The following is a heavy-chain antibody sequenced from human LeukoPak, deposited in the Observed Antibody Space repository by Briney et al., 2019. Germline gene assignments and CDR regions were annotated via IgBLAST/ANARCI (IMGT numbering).Heavy chain of an antibody. V-gene: IGHV3-11*04. D-gene: IGHD3-16*02. J-gene: IGHJ3*02. CDR3: ARDSGDYVWGSYRHDAFDI. CDR1: GFTFSDYY. CDR2: ISSSGSTI. Sequence: GGSLRLSCAASGFTFSDYYMSWIRQAPGKGLEWVSYISSSGSTIYYADSVKGRFTISRDNAKNSLYLQMNSLRAEDTAVYYCARDSGDYVWGSYRHDAFDIWGQGTMVTVSS.